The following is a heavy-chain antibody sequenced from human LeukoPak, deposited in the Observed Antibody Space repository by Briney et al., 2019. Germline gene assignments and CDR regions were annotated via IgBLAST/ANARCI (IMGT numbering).Heavy chain of an antibody. CDR1: GGSISSYY. CDR2: IYYSGST. D-gene: IGHD3-9*01. J-gene: IGHJ4*02. Sequence: SETLSLTCTVSGGSISSYYWSWIRQPPGKGLGWIGYIYYSGSTNYNPSLKSRVTISVDTSKNQFSLKLSSVTAADTAVYYCARAPHDWSFDYWGQGTLVTVSS. CDR3: ARAPHDWSFDY. V-gene: IGHV4-59*01.